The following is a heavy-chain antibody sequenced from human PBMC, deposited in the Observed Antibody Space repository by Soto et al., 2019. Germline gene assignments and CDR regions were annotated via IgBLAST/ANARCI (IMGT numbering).Heavy chain of an antibody. CDR3: ARDTRNIVVVPAAMDY. CDR2: ISSSSSTI. J-gene: IGHJ4*02. Sequence: PGGSLRLSCAASGFTFSSYSMNWVRQAPGKGLEWVSYISSSSSTIYYADSVKGRFTISRDNAKNSLYLQMNSLRAEDTAVYYCARDTRNIVVVPAAMDYWGQGTLVTVSS. D-gene: IGHD2-2*01. V-gene: IGHV3-48*01. CDR1: GFTFSSYS.